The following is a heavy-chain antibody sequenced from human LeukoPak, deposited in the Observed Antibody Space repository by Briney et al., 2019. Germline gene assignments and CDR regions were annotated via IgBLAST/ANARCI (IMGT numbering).Heavy chain of an antibody. J-gene: IGHJ3*02. CDR3: ASTMVRGVNDAFDI. V-gene: IGHV7-4-1*02. D-gene: IGHD3-10*01. Sequence: GASVKVSCKASGYTITGYYMHWVRQAPGQGLEWMGWINTNTGNPTYAQGFTGRFVFSLDTSVSTAYLQISSLKAEDTAVYYCASTMVRGVNDAFDIWGQGTMVTVST. CDR1: GYTITGYY. CDR2: INTNTGNP.